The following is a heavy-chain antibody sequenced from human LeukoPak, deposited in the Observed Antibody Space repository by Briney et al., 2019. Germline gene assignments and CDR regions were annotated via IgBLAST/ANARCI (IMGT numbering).Heavy chain of an antibody. J-gene: IGHJ4*02. V-gene: IGHV4-30-4*08. D-gene: IGHD3-10*01. CDR3: ARGVLLWFGELVEEYYFDY. CDR1: GGSISSGDYY. Sequence: KSSETLSLTCTVSGGSISSGDYYWSWIRQPPGKGLDWIGYIYYSGSTYYNPSLKSRVTISVDTSKNQFSLKLSSVTAADTAVYYCARGVLLWFGELVEEYYFDYWGQGTLVTVSS. CDR2: IYYSGST.